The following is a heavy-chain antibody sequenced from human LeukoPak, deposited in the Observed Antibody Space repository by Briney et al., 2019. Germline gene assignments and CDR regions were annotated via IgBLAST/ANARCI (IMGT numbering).Heavy chain of an antibody. CDR1: GFTFSSYG. CDR2: IAYDESVK. CDR3: TRHFFSE. Sequence: GGSLRLSCAASGFTFSSYGMHWVRQAPGKGLEWVAVIAYDESVKYCADSVKGRFSISRDNSKNTLYLQMNSLKAEDTAIYYCTRHFFSEWGQGTLVTVSS. J-gene: IGHJ4*02. V-gene: IGHV3-30*03. D-gene: IGHD3-3*02.